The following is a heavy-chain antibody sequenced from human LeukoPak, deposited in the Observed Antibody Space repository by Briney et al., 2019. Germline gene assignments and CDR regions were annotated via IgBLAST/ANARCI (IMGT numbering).Heavy chain of an antibody. CDR3: ARTFVVVTAEDAFDI. CDR2: ISSSSSYI. Sequence: GGSLRLSCAASGFTFSRYSMNWVRQAPGKGLEGVSSISSSSSYIYYADYVKGRFTISRDNANNSLYLQMNSLRAEDTAVYFCARTFVVVTAEDAFDIWGQGTMVTVSS. D-gene: IGHD2-21*02. V-gene: IGHV3-21*01. CDR1: GFTFSRYS. J-gene: IGHJ3*02.